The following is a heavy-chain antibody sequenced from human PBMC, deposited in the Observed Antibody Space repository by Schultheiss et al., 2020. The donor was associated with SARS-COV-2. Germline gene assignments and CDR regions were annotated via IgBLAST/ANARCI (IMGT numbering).Heavy chain of an antibody. Sequence: GGSLRLSCAASGFTFSSYGMHWVRQAPGKGLEWVAVIWYDGSNKYYADSVKGRFTISRDNSKNTLYLQMSSLRAEDTAVYYCVKDLVVVAADNKNFDYWGQGTLVTVSS. V-gene: IGHV3-30*02. CDR3: VKDLVVVAADNKNFDY. CDR2: IWYDGSNK. J-gene: IGHJ4*02. CDR1: GFTFSSYG. D-gene: IGHD2-15*01.